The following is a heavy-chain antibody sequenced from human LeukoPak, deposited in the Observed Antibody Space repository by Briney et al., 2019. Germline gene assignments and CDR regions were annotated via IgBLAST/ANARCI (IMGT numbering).Heavy chain of an antibody. CDR3: AKEGAYPIITYDS. J-gene: IGHJ5*01. V-gene: IGHV3-7*01. CDR1: GFTFSSYW. Sequence: HTGGSLRLSCAASGFTFSSYWTNWVRQAPGKGLEWVANIKRDGNEKNYVDSVKGRFSISRDNAKNSLYLQMDSLRAEDTAVYYCAKEGAYPIITYDSWGQGALVTVSS. CDR2: IKRDGNEK. D-gene: IGHD3-10*01.